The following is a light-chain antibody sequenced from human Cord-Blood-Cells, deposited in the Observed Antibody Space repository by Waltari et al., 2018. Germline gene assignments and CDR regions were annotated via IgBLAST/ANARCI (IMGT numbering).Light chain of an antibody. CDR2: DVS. V-gene: IGLV2-14*01. CDR3: SSYTSSSTGWV. CDR1: SRHGGGWHY. J-gene: IGLJ3*02. Sequence: SALTQPASASGSPGQSITVSCPGTSRHGGGWHYVSRYHQHPGKAPKLMIYDVSNRPSGVSNRFSGSKSGNTASLTISGLQAEDEADYYCSSYTSSSTGWVFGGGTKLTVL.